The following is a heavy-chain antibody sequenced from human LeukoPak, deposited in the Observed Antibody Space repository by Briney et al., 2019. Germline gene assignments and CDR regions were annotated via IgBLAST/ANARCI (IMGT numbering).Heavy chain of an antibody. V-gene: IGHV4-34*01. CDR3: ARGTTTVTNWFDP. CDR1: GGSFSGYY. Sequence: SETLSLTCAVYGGSFSGYYWSWIRQPPGKGLEWIGEINHSGSTNYNPSLKSRVTMSVDTSKNQFSLKLSSVTAADTAVYYCARGTTTVTNWFDPWGQGTLVTVSS. J-gene: IGHJ5*02. CDR2: INHSGST. D-gene: IGHD4-11*01.